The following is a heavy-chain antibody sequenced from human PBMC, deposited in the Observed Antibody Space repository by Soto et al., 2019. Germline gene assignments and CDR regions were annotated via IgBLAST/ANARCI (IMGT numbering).Heavy chain of an antibody. Sequence: ASVKVSCKASGYTFTSYAMHWVRQAPGQRLEWMGWINAGNGNTKYSQKFQGRVTITRDTSASTAYMELSSLRSEDTAVYYCAAIAVPGTGNGYWGQGTLVTVSS. CDR3: AAIAVPGTGNGY. CDR2: INAGNGNT. J-gene: IGHJ4*02. D-gene: IGHD6-19*01. CDR1: GYTFTSYA. V-gene: IGHV1-3*01.